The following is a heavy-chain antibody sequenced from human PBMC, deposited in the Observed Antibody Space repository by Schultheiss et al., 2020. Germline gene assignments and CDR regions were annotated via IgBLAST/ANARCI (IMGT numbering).Heavy chain of an antibody. D-gene: IGHD3-10*01. J-gene: IGHJ4*02. CDR2: ISSSSSTM. Sequence: GGSLRLSCAASGFIFSTYSMNWVRQAPGKGLEWASYISSSSSTMYYADSVKGRFTISRDNAKNSLYLQMNSLRAEDTAVYYCARDGPWFGADYWGQGTLVTVSS. CDR1: GFIFSTYS. CDR3: ARDGPWFGADY. V-gene: IGHV3-48*01.